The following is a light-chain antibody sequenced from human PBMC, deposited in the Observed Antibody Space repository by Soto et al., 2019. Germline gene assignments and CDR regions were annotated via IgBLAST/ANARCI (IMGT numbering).Light chain of an antibody. CDR3: QQYHNWPPWT. J-gene: IGKJ1*01. Sequence: EIVMTQSPATLSVSPGDRATLSCRASQSVSSSLAWYQQKHGQAPRLLIYGASTMATGIPARFSGTGSGTEFSLTTTSLQYEDVAVYYCQQYHNWPPWTFGQGTKVEIK. V-gene: IGKV3-15*01. CDR2: GAS. CDR1: QSVSSS.